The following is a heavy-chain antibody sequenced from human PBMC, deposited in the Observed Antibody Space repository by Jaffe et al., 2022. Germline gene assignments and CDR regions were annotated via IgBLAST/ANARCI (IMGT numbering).Heavy chain of an antibody. Sequence: QVQLVQSGAEVKKPGSSVKVSCKASGGTFSSYAISWVRQAPGQGLEWMGGIIPIFGTANYAQKFQGRVTITTDESTSTAYMELSSLRSEDTAVYYCARGSLGSSSWKYYYYYYMDVWGKGTTVTVSS. CDR2: IIPIFGTA. J-gene: IGHJ6*03. CDR3: ARGSLGSSSWKYYYYYYMDV. D-gene: IGHD6-13*01. CDR1: GGTFSSYA. V-gene: IGHV1-69*05.